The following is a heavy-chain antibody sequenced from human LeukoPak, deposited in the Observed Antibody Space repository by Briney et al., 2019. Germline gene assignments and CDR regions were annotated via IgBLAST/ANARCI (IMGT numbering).Heavy chain of an antibody. J-gene: IGHJ4*02. CDR1: GFTFSGSA. D-gene: IGHD6-13*01. Sequence: GGSLRLSCAASGFTFSGSAMHWVRQASGKGLEWLGRIRSKADSYTTAYAASVKGRFVVSRDDSKNTAYLQMNSLKTEDTAVYYCRAAADLNDYWGQGTLVTVSS. V-gene: IGHV3-73*01. CDR3: RAAADLNDY. CDR2: IRSKADSYTT.